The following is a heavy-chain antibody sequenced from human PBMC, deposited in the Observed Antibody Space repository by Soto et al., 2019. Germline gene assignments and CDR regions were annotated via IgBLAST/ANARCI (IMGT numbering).Heavy chain of an antibody. CDR2: IIPIFNTP. V-gene: IGHV1-69*01. J-gene: IGHJ6*02. CDR3: AREPPRRPMTTARKYYDFWSDYHRPTQEPDYNYHYGLDV. D-gene: IGHD3-3*01. CDR1: GGTFSRDA. Sequence: QVQLVQSGAEVKKPGSSVKVSCKASGGTFSRDAISWVRQAPGQGLEWMGGIIPIFNTPNYAERFQGRVTITADGSTSTVYMELSSLRSEDTAVYYCAREPPRRPMTTARKYYDFWSDYHRPTQEPDYNYHYGLDVWGQGTTVTVSS.